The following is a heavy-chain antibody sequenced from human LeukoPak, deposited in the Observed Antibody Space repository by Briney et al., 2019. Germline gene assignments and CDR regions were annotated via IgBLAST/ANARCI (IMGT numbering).Heavy chain of an antibody. J-gene: IGHJ6*02. V-gene: IGHV3-30*18. CDR1: GFTFSTFG. CDR2: ISYDGSIK. CDR3: AKVSAVGGFYYYGMDV. D-gene: IGHD6-19*01. Sequence: GGSLRLSCAASGFTFSTFGMHWVRQAPGKGLDWVALISYDGSIKYYADSVEGRFIISRDNSKNTLYLQMNSLRDEDTAVYYCAKVSAVGGFYYYGMDVWGQGTTVTVSS.